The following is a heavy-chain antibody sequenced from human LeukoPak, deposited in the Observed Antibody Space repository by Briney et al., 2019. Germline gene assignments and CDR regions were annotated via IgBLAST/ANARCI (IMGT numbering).Heavy chain of an antibody. CDR1: GFTFSSYA. CDR3: AKSYGVNHYYGMDV. CDR2: ISVSGDST. Sequence: SGGSLRLSCAASGFTFSSYAMSWVRQAPGKGLEWVSAISVSGDSTYYADSVKGRFTISRDISKNTLYLQMNSLRAEDTAVFYCAKSYGVNHYYGMDVWGQGTTVTVSS. D-gene: IGHD1-26*01. J-gene: IGHJ6*02. V-gene: IGHV3-23*01.